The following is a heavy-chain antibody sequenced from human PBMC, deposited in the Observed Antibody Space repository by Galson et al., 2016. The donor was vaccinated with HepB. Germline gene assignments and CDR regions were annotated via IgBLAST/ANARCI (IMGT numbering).Heavy chain of an antibody. D-gene: IGHD2-2*01. CDR2: INSDGSCT. Sequence: SLRLSCAASGISFSDNWMNWVRQAPGKGLEWVSRINSDGSCTSYADSVKGRFTISRDNAKNTLYLQMNSLRAEDTAVYYCVKLGGIVVVPAAIETDYWGQGTLVTVSS. CDR3: VKLGGIVVVPAAIETDY. V-gene: IGHV3-74*01. J-gene: IGHJ4*02. CDR1: GISFSDNW.